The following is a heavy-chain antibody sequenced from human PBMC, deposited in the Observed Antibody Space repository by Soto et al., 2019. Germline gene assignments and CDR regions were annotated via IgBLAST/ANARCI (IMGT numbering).Heavy chain of an antibody. J-gene: IGHJ4*02. Sequence: SCKASAYTFTSYGISWVRQAPGKGLEWVRGISWNSGTIGYADSVKGRFTISRDNAKNSLYLQMNSLRAEDTALYYCARDVWSRASGPPDSWGQGTLVTVSS. V-gene: IGHV3-9*01. CDR1: AYTFTSYG. CDR2: ISWNSGTI. D-gene: IGHD3-10*01. CDR3: ARDVWSRASGPPDS.